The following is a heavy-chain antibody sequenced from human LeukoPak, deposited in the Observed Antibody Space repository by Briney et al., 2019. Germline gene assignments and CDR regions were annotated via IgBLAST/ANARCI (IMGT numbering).Heavy chain of an antibody. J-gene: IGHJ4*02. CDR1: GYTFTSYG. Sequence: ASVKVSCKASGYTFTSYGISWVRQAPGQGLEWMGWISAYNGNTNYAQKLQGRVTMTTDTSTSTAYMELRSLRSDDTAVYYCARTLLWFGESTLTTGYWGQGTLVTVSS. CDR3: ARTLLWFGESTLTTGY. D-gene: IGHD3-10*01. V-gene: IGHV1-18*01. CDR2: ISAYNGNT.